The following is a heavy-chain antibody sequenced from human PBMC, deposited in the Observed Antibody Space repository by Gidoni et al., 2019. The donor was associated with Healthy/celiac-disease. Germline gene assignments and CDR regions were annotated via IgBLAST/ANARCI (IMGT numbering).Heavy chain of an antibody. J-gene: IGHJ2*01. CDR2: ISGSGGST. CDR3: AKDVNRGGRYFDL. Sequence: EVHLLESGGGLVPPGGSLRLSCPASGFTLSSYAMSWGRQAPGTGLVWVSAISGSGGSTYYADTVKGRFTNSRDNSKKTLYLQMNSLGAEDTAVYYCAKDVNRGGRYFDLWGRGTLVTVSS. D-gene: IGHD7-27*01. CDR1: GFTLSSYA. V-gene: IGHV3-23*01.